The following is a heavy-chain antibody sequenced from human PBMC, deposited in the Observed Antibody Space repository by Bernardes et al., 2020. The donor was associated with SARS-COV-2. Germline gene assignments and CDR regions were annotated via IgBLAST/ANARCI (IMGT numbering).Heavy chain of an antibody. J-gene: IGHJ6*02. V-gene: IGHV3-7*03. CDR1: GFRFTSYW. CDR3: ARSAGMDV. CDR2: IKRDGSET. Sequence: GGSLRLSCAASGFRFTSYWMSWVRQAPGKGLEWVANIKRDGSETYYVDSVKGRFTISRDNAKNLVFLQMNSLRAEDTAIFYCARSAGMDVWGQGTMVTVSS.